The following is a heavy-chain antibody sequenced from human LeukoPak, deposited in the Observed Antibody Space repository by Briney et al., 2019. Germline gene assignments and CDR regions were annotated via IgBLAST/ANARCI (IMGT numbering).Heavy chain of an antibody. J-gene: IGHJ6*03. D-gene: IGHD6-13*01. CDR3: ARDWRQQVVRGYYYYYMDV. CDR2: MYQSGST. Sequence: PSQTLSLTCAVSGGSISSGGYSSSWIRQPPGKGLGWTGNMYQSGSTYYNPSLKSRVTISVDRSKNQFSLKLSSVTAADTAVYYCARDWRQQVVRGYYYYYMDVWGKGTTVTVSS. V-gene: IGHV4-30-2*01. CDR1: GGSISSGGYS.